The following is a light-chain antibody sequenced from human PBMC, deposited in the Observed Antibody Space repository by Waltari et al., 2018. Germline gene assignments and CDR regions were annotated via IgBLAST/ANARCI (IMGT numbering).Light chain of an antibody. V-gene: IGLV1-47*01. CDR1: RSNIGNNL. J-gene: IGLJ1*01. CDR2: KNY. CDR3: ASWDDRLSGYV. Sequence: QSVLTQPPAASGTPGQRVTISCSGSRSNIGNNLVYWYQQFTGTAPKLLIYKNYKRPSGVPGGFSCSRSGTSASLAISGLRAEDEADYYCASWDDRLSGYVFGPGTKVIVL.